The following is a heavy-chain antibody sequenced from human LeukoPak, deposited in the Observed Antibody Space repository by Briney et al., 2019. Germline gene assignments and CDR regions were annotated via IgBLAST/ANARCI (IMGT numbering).Heavy chain of an antibody. CDR3: AAWEVIAATPPYFHH. J-gene: IGHJ1*01. V-gene: IGHV3-30-3*01. CDR1: GFTFSSYA. D-gene: IGHD2-15*01. Sequence: GGSLRLSCAASGFTFSSYAMHWVRQAPGKGLEWVAVISYDGSNKYYADSVKGRFTISRDNAKNTLYLQMDSLRVDDTAVYYCAAWEVIAATPPYFHHWGQGTLVTVSS. CDR2: ISYDGSNK.